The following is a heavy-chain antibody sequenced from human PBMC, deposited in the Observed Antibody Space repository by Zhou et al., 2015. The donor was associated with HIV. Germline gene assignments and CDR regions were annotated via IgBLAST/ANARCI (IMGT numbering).Heavy chain of an antibody. CDR2: INPSGGST. D-gene: IGHD3-22*01. V-gene: IGHV1-46*01. CDR3: ARGFYDSSGPFYFDY. CDR1: GYTFSSYH. J-gene: IGHJ4*02. Sequence: QVQLVQSGAEVKKPGASVKVSCKASGYTFSSYHMHWVRQAPGQGLEWMGIINPSGGSTSYAQKFQGRVTMTRDTSTSTGNMELSSLRSEDTAVYYCARGFYDSSGPFYFDYWGQGTLVTVSS.